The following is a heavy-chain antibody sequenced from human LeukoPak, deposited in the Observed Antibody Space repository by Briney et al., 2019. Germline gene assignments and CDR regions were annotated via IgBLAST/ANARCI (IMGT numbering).Heavy chain of an antibody. CDR1: GVTISSSY. V-gene: IGHV3-53*01. J-gene: IGHJ3*02. D-gene: IGHD4-23*01. CDR3: ATGWHGYGGLNDAFDI. CDR2: IYSGGST. Sequence: PGGSLRLSCAASGVTISSSYMSWVRQAPGEGLELVSVIYSGGSTYYADSVKGRFTISRDNSKNTLYLQMNSLRAEHTAVYYCATGWHGYGGLNDAFDIWGQGTMVTVSS.